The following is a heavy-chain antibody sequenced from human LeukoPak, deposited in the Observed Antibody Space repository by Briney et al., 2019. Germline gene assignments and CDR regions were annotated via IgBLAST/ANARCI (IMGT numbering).Heavy chain of an antibody. V-gene: IGHV3-23*01. CDR1: GFTFSIHW. CDR3: AKDHGYCSGGSCYPYYFDY. D-gene: IGHD2-15*01. CDR2: ISGSGAGT. Sequence: GGSLRLSCVASGFTFSIHWMTWARQAPGKGLEWVSAISGSGAGTYYADSVKGRFTISRDNSKNTLYLQMNSLRAEDTAVYYCAKDHGYCSGGSCYPYYFDYWGQGTLVTVSS. J-gene: IGHJ4*02.